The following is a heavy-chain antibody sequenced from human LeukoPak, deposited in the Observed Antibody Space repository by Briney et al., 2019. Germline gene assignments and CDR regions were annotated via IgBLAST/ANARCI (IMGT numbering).Heavy chain of an antibody. CDR1: GFTVSSNY. CDR2: IYSGGST. J-gene: IGHJ3*02. CDR3: ARADYYDSSGYYYVAFDI. V-gene: IGHV3-66*01. Sequence: GGSLRLSCAASGFTVSSNYMSWVRQAQGKGLEWVSVIYSGGSTYYADSVKGRFTISRDNSKNTLYLQMNSLRAEDTAVYYCARADYYDSSGYYYVAFDIWGQGTMVTVSS. D-gene: IGHD3-22*01.